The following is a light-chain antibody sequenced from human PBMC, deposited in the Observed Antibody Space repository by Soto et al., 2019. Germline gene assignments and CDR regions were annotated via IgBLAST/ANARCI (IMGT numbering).Light chain of an antibody. CDR3: SSYTSSSTLV. CDR2: DVT. CDR1: NSDVGGYNF. V-gene: IGLV2-14*03. Sequence: QSVLTQPASVSGSPGQSITISCTGTNSDVGGYNFVSWYQHHPGKATKLIIYDVTNRPSGVSNRFSGSKSGNTASLTISGLQAGDEADYYCSSYTSSSTLVFGTGTKVTVL. J-gene: IGLJ1*01.